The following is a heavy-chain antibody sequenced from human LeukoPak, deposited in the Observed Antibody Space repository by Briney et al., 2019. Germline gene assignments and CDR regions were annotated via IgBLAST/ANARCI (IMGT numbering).Heavy chain of an antibody. CDR2: INWKGGST. V-gene: IGHV3-20*04. D-gene: IGHD3-16*02. J-gene: IGHJ4*02. CDR3: ARDSEVRLRLGELSLFDY. Sequence: PGGTLRLSCAASGFTFDDYGMSCVRQAPGKGLEWVSGINWKGGSTGYADSAKGRFTISRDNAKNSLYLQMNSLRAEDTALYYCARDSEVRLRLGELSLFDYWGQGTLVTVSS. CDR1: GFTFDDYG.